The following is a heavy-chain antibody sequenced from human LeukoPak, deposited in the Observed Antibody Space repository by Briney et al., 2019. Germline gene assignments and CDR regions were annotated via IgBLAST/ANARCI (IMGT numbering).Heavy chain of an antibody. CDR2: ISYDGSNK. J-gene: IGHJ5*02. Sequence: PGGSLRLSCAASGFTFSSYAMHWVRQAPGKGLEWVAVISYDGSNKYYADSVKGRFTISRDNSKNTLYLQMNSLRAEDTAVCYCAREGCSSTSCYGENWFDPWGQGTLVTVSS. CDR1: GFTFSSYA. D-gene: IGHD2-2*01. CDR3: AREGCSSTSCYGENWFDP. V-gene: IGHV3-30-3*01.